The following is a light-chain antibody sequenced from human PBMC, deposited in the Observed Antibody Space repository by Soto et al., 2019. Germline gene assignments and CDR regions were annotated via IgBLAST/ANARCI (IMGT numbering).Light chain of an antibody. Sequence: QSVLTQPASVSGSPGQSIAISCTGTSSDVGGYNYVSWYQQHPGKAHKLMIYDVSNRPSGVSNHLSGSQSGNTASLNISGLQSEDEGDYYCSSYANFNTLVFGTGTKVTVL. CDR3: SSYANFNTLV. CDR1: SSDVGGYNY. V-gene: IGLV2-14*01. CDR2: DVS. J-gene: IGLJ1*01.